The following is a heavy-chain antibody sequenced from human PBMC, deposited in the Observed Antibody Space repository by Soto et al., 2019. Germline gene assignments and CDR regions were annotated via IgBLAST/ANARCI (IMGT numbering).Heavy chain of an antibody. CDR3: AAVSSRYGDRPIFGAFLPDYYYMDV. J-gene: IGHJ6*03. Sequence: SVKVSCKASGFTFTSSAMQWVRQARGQRLEWIGWIVVGSGNTNYAQEFQERVTITRDMSTSTAYMELSSLRSEDTAVYYCAAVSSRYGDRPIFGAFLPDYYYMDVWGKGTTVTVSS. CDR2: IVVGSGNT. V-gene: IGHV1-58*02. D-gene: IGHD3-3*01. CDR1: GFTFTSSA.